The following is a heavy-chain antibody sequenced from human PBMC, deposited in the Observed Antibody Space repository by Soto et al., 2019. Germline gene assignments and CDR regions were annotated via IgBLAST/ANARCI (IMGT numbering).Heavy chain of an antibody. V-gene: IGHV4-59*01. CDR1: GGSISSYY. Sequence: SETLSLTCTVSGGSISSYYWSWIRQPPGKGLEWIGYIYYSGSTNYNPSLKSRVTISVDTSKNQFSLKLSSVTAADTAVYYCARGGRSIAAAGTVEYFQRWGQGTLGIVSS. CDR2: IYYSGST. CDR3: ARGGRSIAAAGTVEYFQR. D-gene: IGHD6-13*01. J-gene: IGHJ1*01.